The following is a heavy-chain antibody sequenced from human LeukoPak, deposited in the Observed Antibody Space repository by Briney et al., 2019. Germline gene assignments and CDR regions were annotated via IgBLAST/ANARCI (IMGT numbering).Heavy chain of an antibody. V-gene: IGHV4-59*12. J-gene: IGHJ3*02. Sequence: SEALSLTCTVSGGSISSYYWSWIRQPPGKGLKWIGNIYYSGYTTYGPSLRSRVTISVDTSKNQFSLRLSSVTAADTAVYYCARGASTTHAFDIWGQGKMVTVSS. CDR1: GGSISSYY. CDR3: ARGASTTHAFDI. D-gene: IGHD1-1*01. CDR2: IYYSGYT.